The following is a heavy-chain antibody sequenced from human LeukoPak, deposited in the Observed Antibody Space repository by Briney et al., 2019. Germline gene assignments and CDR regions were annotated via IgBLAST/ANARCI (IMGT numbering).Heavy chain of an antibody. Sequence: GSLRLSCAASGFTFSSYWMSWVRQAPEKGLEWVANINQGGGEKYYVDSVRGRSTISRDNAKNSLYLQMNSLRADDTAVYYCARDVTALDSWGQGTLVTVSS. V-gene: IGHV3-7*01. CDR1: GFTFSSYW. D-gene: IGHD2-2*01. CDR3: ARDVTALDS. J-gene: IGHJ4*02. CDR2: INQGGGEK.